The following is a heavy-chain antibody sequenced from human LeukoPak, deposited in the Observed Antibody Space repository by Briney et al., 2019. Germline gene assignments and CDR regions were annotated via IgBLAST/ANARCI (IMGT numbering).Heavy chain of an antibody. CDR2: IYSDGVT. Sequence: GGSLRLSCAASGFIVNSYAMSWVRQAPGKGLAWVSLIYSDGVTQYADSVKGRFTISRDNSKNTLYLQMNSLRDEDTAVYFCARDRAEGKTWVEFDPWGQGTLVTVPS. CDR1: GFIVNSYA. J-gene: IGHJ5*02. V-gene: IGHV3-66*02. CDR3: ARDRAEGKTWVEFDP.